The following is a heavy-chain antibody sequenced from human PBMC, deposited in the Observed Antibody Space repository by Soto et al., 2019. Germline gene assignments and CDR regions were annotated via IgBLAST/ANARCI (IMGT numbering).Heavy chain of an antibody. V-gene: IGHV6-1*01. Sequence: SQTLSLTCAISGDSVSSNSAAWNCIRQSPSRGLEWLGRTYYRSKWYNDYAVSVKSRITINPDTSKNQFSLQLNSVTPEDTAVYYWARDFSSSNLGFDPWGQGTLVTVSS. CDR3: ARDFSSSNLGFDP. CDR2: TYYRSKWYN. J-gene: IGHJ5*02. D-gene: IGHD6-6*01. CDR1: GDSVSSNSAA.